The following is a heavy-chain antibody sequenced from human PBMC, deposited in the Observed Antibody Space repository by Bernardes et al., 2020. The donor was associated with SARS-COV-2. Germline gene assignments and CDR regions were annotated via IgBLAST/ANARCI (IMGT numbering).Heavy chain of an antibody. CDR3: AREPLQWLVREWYFDL. V-gene: IGHV3-53*04. CDR2: IYSGGST. CDR1: GFTVSSNY. D-gene: IGHD6-19*01. Sequence: GGSLRLSCAASGFTVSSNYMSWVRQAPGKGLEWVSVIYSGGSTYYADSVKGRFTISRHNSKNTLYLQMNSLRAEDTAVYYCAREPLQWLVREWYFDLWGRGTLVTVSS. J-gene: IGHJ2*01.